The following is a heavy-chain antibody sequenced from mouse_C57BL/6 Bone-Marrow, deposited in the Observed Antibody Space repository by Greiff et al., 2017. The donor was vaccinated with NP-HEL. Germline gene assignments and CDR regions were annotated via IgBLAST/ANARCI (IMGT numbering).Heavy chain of an antibody. CDR2: ISSGGSYT. CDR1: GFTFSSYG. J-gene: IGHJ1*03. D-gene: IGHD2-10*01. V-gene: IGHV5-6*01. CDR3: ARPYYGNFYWYFDV. Sequence: EVKLVESGGDLVKPGGSLKLSCAASGFTFSSYGMSWVRQTPDKRLEWVATISSGGSYTYYPDSVKGRFTISRDNAKNTLYLQMSSLKSEDTAMYYCARPYYGNFYWYFDVWGTGTTVTVSS.